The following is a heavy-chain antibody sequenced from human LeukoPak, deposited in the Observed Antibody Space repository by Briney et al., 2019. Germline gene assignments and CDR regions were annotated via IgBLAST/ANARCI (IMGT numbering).Heavy chain of an antibody. J-gene: IGHJ4*02. CDR1: GFTFGDYP. CDR2: IRSKTYGGTT. Sequence: GGSLRLSCTASGFTFGDYPMSWVRQAPGKGLEWVGFIRSKTYGGTTEYAASVKGRFSISREDSKSTAYLQMNSLKTEDTAVYYCTRVDYDFCIDYWGQGTLVTVSS. V-gene: IGHV3-49*04. CDR3: TRVDYDFCIDY. D-gene: IGHD3-3*01.